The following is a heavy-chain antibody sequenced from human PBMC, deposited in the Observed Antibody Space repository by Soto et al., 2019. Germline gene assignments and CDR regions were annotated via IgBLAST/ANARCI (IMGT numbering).Heavy chain of an antibody. CDR1: GGSISSGGYY. J-gene: IGHJ4*02. CDR3: ARDYGDYFDY. Sequence: QVQLQESGPGLVKPSETLSLTCTVSGGSISSGGYYWTWIRHHPEKGLEWIGYIYYTGNTYYNPSLKSRVTMSVDTSKNQFSLKLSSVTAADTAVYYCARDYGDYFDYSGQGTLVTVSS. D-gene: IGHD4-17*01. V-gene: IGHV4-31*03. CDR2: IYYTGNT.